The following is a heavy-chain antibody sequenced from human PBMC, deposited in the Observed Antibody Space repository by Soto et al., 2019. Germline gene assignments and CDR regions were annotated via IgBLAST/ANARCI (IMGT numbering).Heavy chain of an antibody. CDR3: ARGEWSSGWRLYSSYGMDV. D-gene: IGHD6-19*01. CDR2: ISYDGSNK. V-gene: IGHV3-30-3*01. J-gene: IGHJ6*02. CDR1: GFTFSSYA. Sequence: PGGSLRLSCAASGFTFSSYAMHRVRQAPGKGLEWVAVISYDGSNKYYADSVKGRFTISRDNSKNTLYLQMNSLRAEDTAVYYCARGEWSSGWRLYSSYGMDVWGQGTTVTAS.